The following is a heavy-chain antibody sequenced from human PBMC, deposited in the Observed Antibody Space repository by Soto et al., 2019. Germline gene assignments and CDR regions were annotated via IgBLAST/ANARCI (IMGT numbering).Heavy chain of an antibody. CDR2: INWNGANI. D-gene: IGHD1-26*01. V-gene: IGHV3-9*01. J-gene: IGHJ6*02. Sequence: EVQLVESGGGLVQPGRSLRLSCTASGFTFDDYSMHWVRQAPGKGLEWVAGINWNGANIDYADFVKGRFNISRDNARNSLFLQMNSLRPEDTAFYYCAKVQDYSGNSNVWGQGTAVTVSS. CDR3: AKVQDYSGNSNV. CDR1: GFTFDDYS.